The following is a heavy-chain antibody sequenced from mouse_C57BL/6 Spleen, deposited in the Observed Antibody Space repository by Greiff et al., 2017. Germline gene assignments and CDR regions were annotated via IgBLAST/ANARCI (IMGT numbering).Heavy chain of an antibody. D-gene: IGHD2-4*01. Sequence: QVQLPQSGAELVKPGASVKMSCKASGYTFTTYPIEWMKQNHGKSLEWIGNFHPYNDDTKYNEKFKGKATLTVEKSSSTVYLELSRLTSDDSAVYYCARGKSIYYDSYWYFDVWGTGTTVTVSS. CDR3: ARGKSIYYDSYWYFDV. CDR1: GYTFTTYP. CDR2: FHPYNDDT. J-gene: IGHJ1*03. V-gene: IGHV1-47*01.